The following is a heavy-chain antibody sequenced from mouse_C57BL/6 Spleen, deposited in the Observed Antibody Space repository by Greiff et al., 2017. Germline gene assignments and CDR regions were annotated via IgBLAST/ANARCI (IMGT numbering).Heavy chain of an antibody. J-gene: IGHJ2*01. D-gene: IGHD2-3*01. CDR1: GFSFNTYA. Sequence: EVQLVESGGGLVQPKGSLKLSCAASGFSFNTYAMNWVRQAPGKGLEWVARIRSKSNNYATYYADSVKDRCTISRDDSESMLYLQMNNLKTEDTAMYYCVMDDGYYYFDYWGQGTTLTVSS. CDR2: IRSKSNNYAT. V-gene: IGHV10-1*01. CDR3: VMDDGYYYFDY.